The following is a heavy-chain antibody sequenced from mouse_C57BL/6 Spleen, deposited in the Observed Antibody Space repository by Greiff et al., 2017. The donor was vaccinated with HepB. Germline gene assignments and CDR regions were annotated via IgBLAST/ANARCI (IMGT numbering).Heavy chain of an antibody. Sequence: EVKVVESGGGLVKPGGSLKLSCAASGFTFSDYGMHWVRQAPEKGLEWVAYISSGSSTIYYADTVKGRFTISRDNAKNTLFLQMTSLRSEDTAMYYCARSGNYVYAMDYWGQGTSVTVSS. D-gene: IGHD2-1*01. V-gene: IGHV5-17*01. CDR3: ARSGNYVYAMDY. J-gene: IGHJ4*01. CDR2: ISSGSSTI. CDR1: GFTFSDYG.